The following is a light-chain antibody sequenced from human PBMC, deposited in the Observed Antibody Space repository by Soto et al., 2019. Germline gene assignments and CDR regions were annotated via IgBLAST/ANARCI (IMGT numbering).Light chain of an antibody. J-gene: IGLJ1*01. V-gene: IGLV2-14*01. Sequence: QSALTQPASVSESPGQSITISCTGSSSDVGAYNYVSWYQQHPDKAPKLMIYDVNNRPSGVSDRFSGSKSGNTASLTISGLQAEDEADYYCTSFTSSSTYVFGTGTKSPS. CDR1: SSDVGAYNY. CDR3: TSFTSSSTYV. CDR2: DVN.